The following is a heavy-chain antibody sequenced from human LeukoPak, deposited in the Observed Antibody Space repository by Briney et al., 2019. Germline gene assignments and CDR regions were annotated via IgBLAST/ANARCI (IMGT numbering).Heavy chain of an antibody. CDR3: VRAVYTAFDI. CDR2: INTDGSTT. J-gene: IGHJ3*02. Sequence: GGSLRLSCAATGLTFSSYWMHWVRQAPGKGLVWVSRINTDGSTTTYADSVKGRFTISRDNAKNTPYLQMNSLRAEDTAVYYCVRAVYTAFDIWGQGTMVTVSS. CDR1: GLTFSSYW. D-gene: IGHD1-14*01. V-gene: IGHV3-74*01.